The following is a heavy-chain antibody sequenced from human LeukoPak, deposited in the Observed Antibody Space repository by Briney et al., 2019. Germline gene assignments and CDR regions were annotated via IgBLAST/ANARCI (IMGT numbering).Heavy chain of an antibody. D-gene: IGHD2-15*01. Sequence: PGRSLRLSCAASGFTFSSYGMHWVRQAPGKGLEWVAVIWYDGSNKYYADSVKGRFTISRDNFKNTLYLQMNSLRAEDTAVYYCASGVVVAATGYFEYWGQGTLVTVCS. V-gene: IGHV3-33*01. CDR2: IWYDGSNK. CDR1: GFTFSSYG. J-gene: IGHJ4*02. CDR3: ASGVVVAATGYFEY.